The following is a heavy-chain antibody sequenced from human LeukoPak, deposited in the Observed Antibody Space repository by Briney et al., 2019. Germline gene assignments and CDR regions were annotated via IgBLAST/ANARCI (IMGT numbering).Heavy chain of an antibody. Sequence: GGSLRLSCAASGFTFSSYAIHWVRQAPGKGLEWVAVVSYDGSNKHYADSVKGRFTISRDNSKNTLYLQMNSLRAEDTAVYYCAKERSSSSLFDYWGQGTLVTVSS. D-gene: IGHD6-6*01. CDR2: VSYDGSNK. V-gene: IGHV3-30-3*01. J-gene: IGHJ4*02. CDR1: GFTFSSYA. CDR3: AKERSSSSLFDY.